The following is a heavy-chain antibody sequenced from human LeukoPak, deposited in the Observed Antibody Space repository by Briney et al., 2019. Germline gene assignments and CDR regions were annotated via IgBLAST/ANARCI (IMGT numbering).Heavy chain of an antibody. CDR2: ISGSGGST. D-gene: IGHD3-16*01. CDR3: AKVSYYDYVWGSYRGVPFDY. V-gene: IGHV3-23*01. Sequence: PGGSLRLSCAASGFTFSSYAMSWVRQAPGKGLEWVSAISGSGGSTYYADSVKGRFTISRDNSKNTLYLQMNSLGAEDTAVYYCAKVSYYDYVWGSYRGVPFDYWGQGTLVTVSS. CDR1: GFTFSSYA. J-gene: IGHJ4*02.